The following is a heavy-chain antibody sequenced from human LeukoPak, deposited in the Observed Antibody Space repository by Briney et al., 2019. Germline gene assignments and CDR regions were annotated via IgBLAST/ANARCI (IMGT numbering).Heavy chain of an antibody. Sequence: GGSLRLSCAASEFTFNRYWMSWVRQAPGKGLEWVANIKHDGSEAHYVDSVKGRFTISRDNAKNSLSLQMNSLNVDDTGVYFCTRDALFGSGRTHLDFWSQGTLVSVSS. V-gene: IGHV3-7*04. CDR3: TRDALFGSGRTHLDF. CDR1: EFTFNRYW. CDR2: IKHDGSEA. D-gene: IGHD3-10*01. J-gene: IGHJ4*02.